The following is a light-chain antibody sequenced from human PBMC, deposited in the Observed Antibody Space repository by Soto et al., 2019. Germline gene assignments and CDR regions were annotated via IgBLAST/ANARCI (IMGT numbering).Light chain of an antibody. CDR2: AAS. J-gene: IGKJ1*01. Sequence: AIRMTQSPSSFSASTGDRVTITCRASQGISSYLAWYQQKPGKAPKLLIYAASTLQSGVPSRFSGSGSGTDFTLTISSLQPEDVATYYCQNFNSAPPTFGQGTKVDIK. CDR1: QGISSY. V-gene: IGKV1-8*01. CDR3: QNFNSAPPT.